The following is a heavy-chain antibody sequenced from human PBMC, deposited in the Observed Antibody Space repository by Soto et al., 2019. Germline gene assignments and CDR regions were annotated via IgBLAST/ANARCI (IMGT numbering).Heavy chain of an antibody. D-gene: IGHD6-19*01. V-gene: IGHV4-34*01. CDR3: ASSGYSSGWPPKRVDY. Sequence: SETLSLTCAVYGGSFSGYYWSWIRQPPGKGLEWIGEINHSGSTNYNPSLKSRVTISVDTSKNQFSLKLSSVTAADTAVYYCASSGYSSGWPPKRVDYWGQGTLVTVSS. CDR1: GGSFSGYY. J-gene: IGHJ4*02. CDR2: INHSGST.